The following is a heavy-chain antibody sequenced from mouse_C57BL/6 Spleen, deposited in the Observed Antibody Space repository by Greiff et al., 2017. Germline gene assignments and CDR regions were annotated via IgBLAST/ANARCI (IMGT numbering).Heavy chain of an antibody. J-gene: IGHJ2*01. D-gene: IGHD2-3*01. V-gene: IGHV1-47*01. CDR1: GYTFTTYP. CDR3: ARVLIYDGYYYFDY. Sequence: VQLQESGAELVKPGASVKMSCKASGYTFTTYPIEWMKQNHGKSLEWIGNFHPYNDDTKYNEKFKGKAKLTVEKSSSTVYLELSRLTSDDSAVYYCARVLIYDGYYYFDYWGQGTTLTVSS. CDR2: FHPYNDDT.